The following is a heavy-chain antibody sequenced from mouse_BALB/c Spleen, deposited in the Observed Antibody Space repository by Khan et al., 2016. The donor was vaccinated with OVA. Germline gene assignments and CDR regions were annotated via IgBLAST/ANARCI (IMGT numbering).Heavy chain of an antibody. CDR3: SRAGGPYDSYYGNFDD. V-gene: IGHV1-87*01. CDR1: GYTFTTYW. Sequence: QVQLKQSGAELARPGASVKLSCKASGYTFTTYWMQWIKQRPGQGLEWIGAIYPGDGDTRYTQKFTGKATLTADKSSSTAFMQLSSLASEDSAVYCCSRAGGPYDSYYGNFDDWGAGTTVTVSS. CDR2: IYPGDGDT. J-gene: IGHJ1*01. D-gene: IGHD2-3*01.